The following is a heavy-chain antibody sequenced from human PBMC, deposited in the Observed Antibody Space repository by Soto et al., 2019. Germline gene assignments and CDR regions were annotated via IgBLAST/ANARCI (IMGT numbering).Heavy chain of an antibody. Sequence: PGESLKISCAASGFLSSNYAMGWVRQAPGTGLEWVSGISDSGVNTYYADSVKDRFTISRDNSKNALYLEMKSLRAGDTAVYYCIKEARGHSYARLWGRGTPVTVSS. D-gene: IGHD3-16*01. CDR2: ISDSGVNT. CDR3: IKEARGHSYARL. V-gene: IGHV3-23*01. CDR1: GFLSSNYA. J-gene: IGHJ4*02.